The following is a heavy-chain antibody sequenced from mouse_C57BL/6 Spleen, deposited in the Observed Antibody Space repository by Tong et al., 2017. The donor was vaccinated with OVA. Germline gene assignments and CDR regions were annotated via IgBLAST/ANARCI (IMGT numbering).Heavy chain of an antibody. Sequence: EVQLVESGGDLVKPGGSLKLSCAASGFTFSSYGMSWVRQTPDKRLEWVATISSGGSYTYYPDSVKGRFTISRDNAKNTLYLQMSSLKSEDTAMYYCAREEDYDYDGAWFAYWGQGTLVTVSA. CDR2: ISSGGSYT. D-gene: IGHD2-4*01. V-gene: IGHV5-6*01. CDR1: GFTFSSYG. CDR3: AREEDYDYDGAWFAY. J-gene: IGHJ3*01.